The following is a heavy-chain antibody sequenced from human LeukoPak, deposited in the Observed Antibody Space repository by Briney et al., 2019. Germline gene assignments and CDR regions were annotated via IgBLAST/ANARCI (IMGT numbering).Heavy chain of an antibody. CDR1: GFTFSRYG. Sequence: GGSLRLSCAASGFTFSRYGMHWVRQAPGKGLEWVAVIWYDGSNKYYADSVKGRFTLSRDNSKNTLYLEMNSLGVEDTAVYYCARANYGSGSNYYYGLDVWGKGTTVSVSS. V-gene: IGHV3-33*01. D-gene: IGHD3-10*01. CDR2: IWYDGSNK. CDR3: ARANYGSGSNYYYGLDV. J-gene: IGHJ6*04.